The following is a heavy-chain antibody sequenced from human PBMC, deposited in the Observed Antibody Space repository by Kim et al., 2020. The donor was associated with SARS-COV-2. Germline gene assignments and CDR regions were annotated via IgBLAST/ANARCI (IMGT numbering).Heavy chain of an antibody. J-gene: IGHJ2*01. Sequence: YNPSLKSRVTISVDTSKNQFSLKLSSVTAADTAVYYCARLGGSGNWYFDLWGRGTLVTVSS. CDR3: ARLGGSGNWYFDL. V-gene: IGHV4-59*01. D-gene: IGHD3-10*01.